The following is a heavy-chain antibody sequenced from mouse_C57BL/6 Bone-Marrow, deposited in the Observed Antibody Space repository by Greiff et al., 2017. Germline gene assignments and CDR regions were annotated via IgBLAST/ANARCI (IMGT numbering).Heavy chain of an antibody. V-gene: IGHV5-12*01. CDR3: ARHSDYYGSSLDY. CDR1: GFTFSDYY. D-gene: IGHD1-1*01. Sequence: EVQVVESGGGLVQPGGSLKLSCAASGFTFSDYYMYWVRQTPEKRLEWVAYISNGGGSTYYPDTVKGRFTISRDNAKNTLYLQMSRLKSEDTAMYYCARHSDYYGSSLDYWGQGTTLTVSS. J-gene: IGHJ2*01. CDR2: ISNGGGST.